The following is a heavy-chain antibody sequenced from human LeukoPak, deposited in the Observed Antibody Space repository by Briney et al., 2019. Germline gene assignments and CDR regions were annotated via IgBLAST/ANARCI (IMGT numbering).Heavy chain of an antibody. Sequence: ASVKVSCKASGYTFTSSDINWVRQAPGQGLEWMGWVNPNSDKTGSARKFQGRVAMTKNISISTAYIEVSSLGYEDTATYYCARGRPGLASAGTYDFWGQGTLITVSS. J-gene: IGHJ4*02. V-gene: IGHV1-8*01. D-gene: IGHD6-13*01. CDR3: ARGRPGLASAGTYDF. CDR2: VNPNSDKT. CDR1: GYTFTSSD.